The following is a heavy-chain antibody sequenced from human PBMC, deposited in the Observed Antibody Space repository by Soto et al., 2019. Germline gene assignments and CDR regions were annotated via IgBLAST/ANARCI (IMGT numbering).Heavy chain of an antibody. CDR1: GFTFSSYS. Sequence: PGGSLRLSCAASGFTFSSYSMNWVRQAPGKGLEWVSSISSSSSYIYYADSVKGRFTISRGNAKNSLYLQMNSLRAEDTAVYYCASEIVVVPAAWSDWFDPWGQGTLVTVSS. V-gene: IGHV3-21*01. CDR3: ASEIVVVPAAWSDWFDP. CDR2: ISSSSSYI. J-gene: IGHJ5*02. D-gene: IGHD2-2*01.